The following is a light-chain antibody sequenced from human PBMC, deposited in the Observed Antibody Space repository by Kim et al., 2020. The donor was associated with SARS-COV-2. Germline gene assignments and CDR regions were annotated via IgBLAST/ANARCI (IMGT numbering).Light chain of an antibody. V-gene: IGLV3-1*01. J-gene: IGLJ2*01. CDR2: YDS. CDR1: RLGDKY. Sequence: SVSPRQTASITCSGDRLGDKYASWYQRKPGQSPVLVIYYDSKRPSGIPERFSGSNSGNTATLTISGTQAMDEADYYCQAWDSSTVVFGGGTQLTVL. CDR3: QAWDSSTVV.